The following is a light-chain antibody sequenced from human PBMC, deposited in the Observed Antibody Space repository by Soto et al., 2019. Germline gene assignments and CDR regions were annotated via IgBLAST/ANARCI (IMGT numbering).Light chain of an antibody. CDR2: RAS. CDR1: KSFTSAP. V-gene: IGKV3-20*01. Sequence: EIVLTQSPDTLSLSPGERATLSCRPVKSFTSAPLAWNQQKPGQAPGLLIYRASTRATGIPDRFTGSGSGTDFTLTISRLESEDFAVYYCQQYESSPLTFGGGTKVEIK. CDR3: QQYESSPLT. J-gene: IGKJ4*01.